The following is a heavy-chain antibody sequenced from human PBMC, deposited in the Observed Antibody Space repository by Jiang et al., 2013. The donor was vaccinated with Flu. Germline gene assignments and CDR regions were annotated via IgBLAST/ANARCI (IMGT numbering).Heavy chain of an antibody. CDR1: GYSFTVDF. J-gene: IGHJ5*02. CDR2: INPRSGNT. CDR3: AREPDPKWFDP. Sequence: GAEVKKPGASVKLSCKASGYSFTVDFIHWVRQAPGQGLEWMGWINPRSGNTNYAQKFRGRVSMTRDTSISTAYMDLNSLISDDTALYYCAREPDPKWFDPWGQGTRVTVSS. V-gene: IGHV1-2*02.